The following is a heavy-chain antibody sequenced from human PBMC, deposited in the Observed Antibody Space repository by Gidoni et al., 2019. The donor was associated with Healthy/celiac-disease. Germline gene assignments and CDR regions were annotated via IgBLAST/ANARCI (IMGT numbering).Heavy chain of an antibody. Sequence: QLQLQESGPGLVKPSETLSLTCTVSGGSISSSSYYWGWIRQPPGKGLEWIGSIYYSGSTYYNPSLKSRVTISVDTSKNQFSLKLSSVTAADTAVYYCARRSRYSYGSTAFDYWGQGTLVTVSS. J-gene: IGHJ4*02. CDR1: GGSISSSSYY. CDR3: ARRSRYSYGSTAFDY. D-gene: IGHD5-18*01. V-gene: IGHV4-39*01. CDR2: IYYSGST.